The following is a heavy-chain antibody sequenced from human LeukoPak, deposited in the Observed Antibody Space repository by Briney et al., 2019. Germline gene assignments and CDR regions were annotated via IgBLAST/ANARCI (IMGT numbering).Heavy chain of an antibody. J-gene: IGHJ4*02. V-gene: IGHV3-20*04. CDR2: INWNGDTR. CDR1: GFTFDDYG. CDR3: ARAKSVVITATQQEFDY. D-gene: IGHD3-22*01. Sequence: GGSLRLSCAASGFTFDDYGLSWVRQTPGKGLEWVSAINWNGDTRAYADSVKGRFTISRDNAKNSLYLQMKSLRAEDAALYYCARAKSVVITATQQEFDYWGQGTVVTVSS.